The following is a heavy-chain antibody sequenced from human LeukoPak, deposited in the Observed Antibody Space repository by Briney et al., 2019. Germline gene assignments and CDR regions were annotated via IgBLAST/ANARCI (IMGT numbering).Heavy chain of an antibody. V-gene: IGHV3-48*03. Sequence: GGSLRLSCAASGFTFSRFEMNWVRQAPGKGLECVSYISGSGTNIYYADSVKGRFTISRDNAKNSLSLQMNSLRAEDTAIYYCAREAVPGGRGDTFDIWGQGTMATVSS. CDR3: AREAVPGGRGDTFDI. J-gene: IGHJ3*02. CDR1: GFTFSRFE. D-gene: IGHD6-19*01. CDR2: ISGSGTNI.